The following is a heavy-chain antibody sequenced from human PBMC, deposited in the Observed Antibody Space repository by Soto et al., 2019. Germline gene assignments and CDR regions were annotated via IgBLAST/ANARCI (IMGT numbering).Heavy chain of an antibody. J-gene: IGHJ6*02. V-gene: IGHV4-59*11. CDR2: IYYSGST. CDR1: GGSISSHY. Sequence: PSETLSLTCTVSGGSISSHYWSWIRQPPGKGLEWIGYIYYSGSTNYNPSLKSRVTISVDTSKNQFSLKLSSVTAADTAVYYCARGLQLNYYYYYGMDVWGQGTTVTVSS. CDR3: ARGLQLNYYYYYGMDV. D-gene: IGHD6-6*01.